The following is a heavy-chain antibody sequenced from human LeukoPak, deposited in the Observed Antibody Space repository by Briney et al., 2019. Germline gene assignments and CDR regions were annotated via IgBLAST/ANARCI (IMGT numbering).Heavy chain of an antibody. D-gene: IGHD5-18*01. CDR2: ITASGGNT. Sequence: GGSLRLSCAASGFTFSSYAMGWVRQAPGKGLEGVSAITASGGNTYYADSVKGRFTISRDNSKNTLYLQVNSLRAEDTAVYYCAKGNGYSYGRYYFDYWGQGTLVTVSS. J-gene: IGHJ4*02. CDR3: AKGNGYSYGRYYFDY. V-gene: IGHV3-23*01. CDR1: GFTFSSYA.